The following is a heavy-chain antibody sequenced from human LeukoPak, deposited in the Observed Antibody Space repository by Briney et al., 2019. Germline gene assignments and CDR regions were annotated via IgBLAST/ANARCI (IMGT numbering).Heavy chain of an antibody. Sequence: GGSLRLSCAVSGFTVSAYYMSWVRQAPGKGLEWVSVIYSGGTTYYADSVEGRFSISRDISKNTLHLQMNSLRAEDTGVYFCATIPSRNGVHFDYWGQGALVTVSS. CDR2: IYSGGTT. CDR1: GFTVSAYY. CDR3: ATIPSRNGVHFDY. V-gene: IGHV3-53*01. D-gene: IGHD2-8*01. J-gene: IGHJ4*02.